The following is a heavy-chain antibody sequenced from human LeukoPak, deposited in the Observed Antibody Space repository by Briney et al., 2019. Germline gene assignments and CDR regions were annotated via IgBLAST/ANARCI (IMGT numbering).Heavy chain of an antibody. Sequence: SETLSLTCAVSGGSISSRNWWSWVRPPPGKGLEWVGEIYHSGSTSYNPSLKSRVTISIDKSKNEFSLKLSSVTAADTAVYYCARHGLYRSGSYEDYWGQGTVVTVSS. CDR2: IYHSGST. J-gene: IGHJ4*02. V-gene: IGHV4-4*02. D-gene: IGHD3-10*01. CDR3: ARHGLYRSGSYEDY. CDR1: GGSISSRNW.